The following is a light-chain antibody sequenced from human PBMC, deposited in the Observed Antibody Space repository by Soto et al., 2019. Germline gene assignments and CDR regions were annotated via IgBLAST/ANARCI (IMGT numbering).Light chain of an antibody. CDR2: EVT. Sequence: QSALPQPASVSGSPGQSITISCTGTSRDIGTSNLVSWYQQYPGKAPKLMIYEVTKRPSGISSRFSGSKSGNTASLTISGLQPEDEADYYCFSYTSSSTYVFGTGTKVTVL. V-gene: IGLV2-14*02. J-gene: IGLJ1*01. CDR3: FSYTSSSTYV. CDR1: SRDIGTSNL.